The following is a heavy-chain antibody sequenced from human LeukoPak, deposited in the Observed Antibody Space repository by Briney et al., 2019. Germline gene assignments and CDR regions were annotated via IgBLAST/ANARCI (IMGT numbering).Heavy chain of an antibody. CDR2: ISYDGSNK. Sequence: GGSLRLSCAASGFTFSNYAMHWVRQAPGKGLEWVAVISYDGSNKYYADSVKGRFTITRDNSKNTLYLQMNSLRAEDTAVYYCARARFLSAFDIWGQGTMVTVSS. D-gene: IGHD3-10*01. CDR1: GFTFSNYA. J-gene: IGHJ3*02. CDR3: ARARFLSAFDI. V-gene: IGHV3-30*01.